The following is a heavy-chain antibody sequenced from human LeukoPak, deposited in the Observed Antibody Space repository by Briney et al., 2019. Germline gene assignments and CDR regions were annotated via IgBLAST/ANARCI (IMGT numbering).Heavy chain of an antibody. J-gene: IGHJ4*02. CDR2: IYSGGST. CDR1: GFTVSSNY. Sequence: GGSLRLSCAASGFTVSSNYMSWVRQAPGKGLEWVSVIYSGGSTYYADSVKGRFTISRDNSKNTLYLQMNSLRAEDTAVYYCVRVVFGGDLDYWGQGTLVTVSS. V-gene: IGHV3-53*01. CDR3: VRVVFGGDLDY. D-gene: IGHD2-21*02.